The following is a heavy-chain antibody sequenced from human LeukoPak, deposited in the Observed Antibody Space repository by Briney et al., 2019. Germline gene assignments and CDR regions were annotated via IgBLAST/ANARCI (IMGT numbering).Heavy chain of an antibody. CDR2: IYYSGST. CDR3: ARGPDTGNAFDI. J-gene: IGHJ3*02. Sequence: SETLSLTCTVSGGSIRSYYWSWIRQPPGKGLEWIGYIYYSGSTNYNPSLKSRVTISVDTSKNQFSLKLSSVTAADTAVYYCARGPDTGNAFDIWGQGTMVTVSS. V-gene: IGHV4-59*12. D-gene: IGHD2-8*02. CDR1: GGSIRSYY.